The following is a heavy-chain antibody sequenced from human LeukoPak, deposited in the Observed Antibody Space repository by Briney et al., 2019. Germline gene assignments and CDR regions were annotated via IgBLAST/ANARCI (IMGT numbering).Heavy chain of an antibody. V-gene: IGHV3-30*18. J-gene: IGHJ4*02. D-gene: IGHD3-10*01. CDR3: AKPLLWFEELPAVDY. CDR1: GFTFSSYG. Sequence: GGSLRLSCAASGFTFSSYGMHWVRQAPGQGLEWVAVISYDGSNKYYADSVKGRFTISRDNSKNTLYLQMNSLRAEDTAVYYCAKPLLWFEELPAVDYWGQGTLVTVSS. CDR2: ISYDGSNK.